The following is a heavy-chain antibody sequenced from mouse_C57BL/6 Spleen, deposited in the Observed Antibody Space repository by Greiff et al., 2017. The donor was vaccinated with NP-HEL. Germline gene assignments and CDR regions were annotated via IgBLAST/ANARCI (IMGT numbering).Heavy chain of an antibody. V-gene: IGHV1-69*01. CDR3: ARGAQATSFAY. CDR2: IDPSDSYT. Sequence: QVQLQQPGAELVMPGASVKLSCKASGYTFTSYWMHWVKQRPGQGLEWIGEIDPSDSYTNYNQKFKGKSTLTVDKSSSTACMQLSSLTSEDSAVYYCARGAQATSFAYWGQGTLVTVSA. CDR1: GYTFTSYW. J-gene: IGHJ3*01. D-gene: IGHD3-2*02.